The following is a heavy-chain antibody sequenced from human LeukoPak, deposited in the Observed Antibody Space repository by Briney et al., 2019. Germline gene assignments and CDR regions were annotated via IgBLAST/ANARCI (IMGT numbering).Heavy chain of an antibody. Sequence: GGSLRLSCAASGFTFSSYWMHWVRQAPGKGLVWVSRINSDGSSTSYADSVKGRFTISRDNAKNTLYLQMNSLRAEDTAVYYCARERIAAAGPGWYFDLWGRGTLVTVSS. CDR2: INSDGSST. J-gene: IGHJ2*01. CDR1: GFTFSSYW. D-gene: IGHD6-13*01. CDR3: ARERIAAAGPGWYFDL. V-gene: IGHV3-74*01.